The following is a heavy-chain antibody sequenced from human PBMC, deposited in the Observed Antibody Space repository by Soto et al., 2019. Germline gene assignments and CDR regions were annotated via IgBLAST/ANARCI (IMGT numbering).Heavy chain of an antibody. CDR1: GFTVSSSY. D-gene: IGHD1-26*01. V-gene: IGHV3-53*02. Sequence: EVQVAETGGGLIQPGGSLRLSCAASGFTVSSSYMSWVRQAPGKGLEWVSTIYTPGSTYYADSVKGRFTISRDISKNTVHLQMKSLRADDTAVYYCARGLVGSTTAFDYWGQGTLVTVSS. CDR3: ARGLVGSTTAFDY. CDR2: IYTPGST. J-gene: IGHJ4*02.